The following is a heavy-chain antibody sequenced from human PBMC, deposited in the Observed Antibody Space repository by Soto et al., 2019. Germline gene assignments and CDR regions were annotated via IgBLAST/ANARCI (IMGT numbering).Heavy chain of an antibody. D-gene: IGHD3-22*01. CDR2: VDASGNT. CDR3: ARDVGGSVVPHGFDP. V-gene: IGHV4-4*07. Sequence: QVQLQESGPGLVKASETLSLSCTVSGHSISADYWSWIRQPAGKRLEWIGRVDASGNTNYNPSLKRRVTMSVDTSKNQCCLKVRSVTAADTAMYFCARDVGGSVVPHGFDPWGQGALVTVSS. CDR1: GHSISADY. J-gene: IGHJ5*02.